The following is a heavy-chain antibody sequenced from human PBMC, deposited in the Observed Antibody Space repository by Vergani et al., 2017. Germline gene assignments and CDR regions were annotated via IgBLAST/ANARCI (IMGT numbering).Heavy chain of an antibody. J-gene: IGHJ4*02. CDR2: ISYDGSNK. CDR1: GFTFSSYG. Sequence: VQLVESGGGLVKPGGSLRLSCAASGFTFSSYGMHWVRQAPGKGLEWVAVISYDGSNKYYADSVKGGFTISRDKSKTTLYLRMNSLGAEDTAVCYCAGGDRIAAAGYYLDYWGQGTLVTVSS. CDR3: AGGDRIAAAGYYLDY. V-gene: IGHV3-30*03. D-gene: IGHD6-13*01.